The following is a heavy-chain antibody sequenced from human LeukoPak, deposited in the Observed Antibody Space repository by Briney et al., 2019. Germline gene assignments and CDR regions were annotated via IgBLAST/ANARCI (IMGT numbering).Heavy chain of an antibody. V-gene: IGHV3-7*01. Sequence: GGSLRLSCAASGFTFSSYWMSWVRQAPGKGLEWVANIKQDGSEKYYVDSVKGRFTISRDNAKNSLYLQMTSLRAEDTAVYCCARDSYTQQLEDYWGQGTLVTVSS. J-gene: IGHJ4*02. CDR3: ARDSYTQQLEDY. CDR1: GFTFSSYW. D-gene: IGHD6-13*01. CDR2: IKQDGSEK.